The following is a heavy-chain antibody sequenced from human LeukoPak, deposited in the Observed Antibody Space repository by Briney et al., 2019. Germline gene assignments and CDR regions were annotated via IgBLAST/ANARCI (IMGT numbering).Heavy chain of an antibody. D-gene: IGHD2-2*01. Sequence: SETLSLTCTVSGGSISSYYWSWIRQPPGKGLEWIGYIYYSGSTNYNPSLKSRVTISVDTSKNQFSLKLSSVTAADTAVYYCAREYCSSTSCLGYFDYWGQGTLVTVSS. CDR3: AREYCSSTSCLGYFDY. J-gene: IGHJ4*02. CDR1: GGSISSYY. V-gene: IGHV4-59*12. CDR2: IYYSGST.